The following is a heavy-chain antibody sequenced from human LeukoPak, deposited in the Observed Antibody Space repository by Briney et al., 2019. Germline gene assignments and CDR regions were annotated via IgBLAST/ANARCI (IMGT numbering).Heavy chain of an antibody. V-gene: IGHV3-64*01. J-gene: IGHJ4*02. D-gene: IGHD3-3*01. CDR2: ISGNGGST. CDR3: AREGYYDFWSGPLPLDY. CDR1: GFTFSSYA. Sequence: GGSLRLSCAASGFTFSSYAMHWVRQAPGKGLEYVSAISGNGGSTYYVNSVKGRFTISRDNSKNTLYLQMGSLRAEDTAVYYCAREGYYDFWSGPLPLDYWGQGTLVTVSS.